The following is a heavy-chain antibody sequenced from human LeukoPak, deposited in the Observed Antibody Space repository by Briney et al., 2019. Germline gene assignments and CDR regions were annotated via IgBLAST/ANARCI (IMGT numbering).Heavy chain of an antibody. CDR2: ISGSGGST. CDR3: AGGSVAVAGTLY. Sequence: EGSLRLSCAASGFTFSSYAMSWVRQAPGKGLECVSAISGSGGSTYYADSVKGRFTISRDNPKNTLYLQMNSLRAEDTAVYYCAGGSVAVAGTLYWGQGTLVTVSS. J-gene: IGHJ4*02. V-gene: IGHV3-23*01. CDR1: GFTFSSYA. D-gene: IGHD6-13*01.